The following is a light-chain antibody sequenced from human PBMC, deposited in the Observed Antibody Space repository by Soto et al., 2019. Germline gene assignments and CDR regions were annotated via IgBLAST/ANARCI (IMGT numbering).Light chain of an antibody. CDR2: AAS. Sequence: EIVWTQSPGTLSLSPGERAPSTCTASQSVTSSYLAWYQQKPGQAPRLLMHAASSRATGITDRFSGSGSGTDCTLTISRLEAEDFAVYYCQQSSSSPITFGQGTRLEIK. CDR3: QQSSSSPIT. CDR1: QSVTSSY. V-gene: IGKV3-20*01. J-gene: IGKJ5*01.